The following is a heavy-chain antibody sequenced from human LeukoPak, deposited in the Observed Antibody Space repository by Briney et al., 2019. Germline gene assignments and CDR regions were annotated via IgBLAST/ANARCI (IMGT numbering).Heavy chain of an antibody. J-gene: IGHJ4*02. D-gene: IGHD3-22*01. Sequence: GGSLRLSCAASGFTFSSYAMHWVRQAPGKGLEWVAVISYDGSNKYYADSVKGRFTISRDNSKNTLYLQMNSLRAEDTAVYYCARARIGHYDSSGYSDYCGQGTLVTVSS. CDR2: ISYDGSNK. V-gene: IGHV3-30-3*01. CDR3: ARARIGHYDSSGYSDY. CDR1: GFTFSSYA.